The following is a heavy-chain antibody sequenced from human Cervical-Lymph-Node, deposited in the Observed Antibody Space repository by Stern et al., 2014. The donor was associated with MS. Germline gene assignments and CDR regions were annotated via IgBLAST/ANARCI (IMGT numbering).Heavy chain of an antibody. Sequence: VQLQESGGGLVQPGGSLRLSCAASGFTFSSYDMHWVRQATGKGLEWVSAIGTAGDTYYPGSVKGRFTISRENAKNSLYLQMNSLRAGDTAVYYCARGLGANDAFDIWGQGTMVTVSS. CDR3: ARGLGANDAFDI. D-gene: IGHD5/OR15-5a*01. J-gene: IGHJ3*02. V-gene: IGHV3-13*01. CDR2: IGTAGDT. CDR1: GFTFSSYD.